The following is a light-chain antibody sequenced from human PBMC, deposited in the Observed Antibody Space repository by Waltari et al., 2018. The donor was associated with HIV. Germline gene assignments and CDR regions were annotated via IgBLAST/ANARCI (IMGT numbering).Light chain of an antibody. V-gene: IGKV2-30*01. CDR3: MQGTHWPPT. CDR2: KVS. J-gene: IGKJ1*01. CDR1: QSLGYSDGNTY. Sequence: DVVVTQSPLSLPVTLGQPASISCRSSQSLGYSDGNTYLNWFHQRPGQSPRRLIYKVSKRDSGVPDRFSGSGSGTDFTLKISRVEAEDVGIYYCMQGTHWPPTFGQGTKVEIK.